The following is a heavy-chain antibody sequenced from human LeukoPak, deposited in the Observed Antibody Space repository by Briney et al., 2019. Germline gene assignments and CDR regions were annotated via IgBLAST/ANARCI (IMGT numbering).Heavy chain of an antibody. CDR1: GGSFSGFY. Sequence: SETLSLTCAVYGGSFSGFYWSWIRQPPGKGLEWIGEIDHSGSTTYNPSLKSRVTIAVDTSKNQFSLKLSSVTAADTAVYYCATDPYSSGWPRSNRLDYWGQGTLVTVSS. CDR2: IDHSGST. D-gene: IGHD6-19*01. J-gene: IGHJ4*02. V-gene: IGHV4-34*01. CDR3: ATDPYSSGWPRSNRLDY.